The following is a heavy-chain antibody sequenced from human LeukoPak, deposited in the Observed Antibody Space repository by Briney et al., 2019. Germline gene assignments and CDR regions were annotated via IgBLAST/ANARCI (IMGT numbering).Heavy chain of an antibody. Sequence: GASVKVSCKASGYTFSSYGISWVRQAPGQGLEWMGWISAYNGNTNYRQKLQGRVTMTTDTSTSTGYMDLRSLRSDDTAIYYCARDSPDGSGTYYNDSPDYWGQGTLVTVSS. CDR1: GYTFSSYG. CDR3: ARDSPDGSGTYYNDSPDY. V-gene: IGHV1-18*01. J-gene: IGHJ4*02. CDR2: ISAYNGNT. D-gene: IGHD3-10*01.